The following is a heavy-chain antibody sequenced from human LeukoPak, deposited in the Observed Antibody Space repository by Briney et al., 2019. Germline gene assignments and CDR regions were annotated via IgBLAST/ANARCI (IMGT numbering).Heavy chain of an antibody. CDR3: ARGSIAAAEGSHWFDP. CDR1: GGSISSYY. V-gene: IGHV4-59*01. Sequence: SETLSLTCTVSGGSISSYYWSWIRQPPGKGREWIGYIYYSGSTNYNPSLKSRVTISVDTSKNQFSLKLSSVTAADTAVYYCARGSIAAAEGSHWFDPWGQGTLVTVSS. J-gene: IGHJ5*02. CDR2: IYYSGST. D-gene: IGHD6-13*01.